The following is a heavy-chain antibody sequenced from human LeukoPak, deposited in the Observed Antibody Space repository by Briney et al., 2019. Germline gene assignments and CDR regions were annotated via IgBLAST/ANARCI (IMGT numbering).Heavy chain of an antibody. CDR3: ARSNYVWGSYRPRQSDAFDI. V-gene: IGHV4-34*01. CDR2: INHSGST. CDR1: GGSFSGYY. Sequence: SQTLSLTCAVYGGSFSGYYWSWIRQPPGKGLEWIGEINHSGSTNYNPSLKSRVTMPVDTSKNQFSLKLSSVTAADTAVYYCARSNYVWGSYRPRQSDAFDIWGQGTMVTVSS. D-gene: IGHD3-16*02. J-gene: IGHJ3*02.